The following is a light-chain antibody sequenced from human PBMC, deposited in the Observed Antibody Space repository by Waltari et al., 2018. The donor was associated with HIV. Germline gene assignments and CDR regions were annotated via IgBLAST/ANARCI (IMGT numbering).Light chain of an antibody. CDR2: GSS. V-gene: IGLV1-44*01. J-gene: IGLJ1*01. CDR1: FSNIGSNT. CDR3: AVWDDSLSEYV. Sequence: QSVLTPPPSASGAPGQRVTISCPGSFSNIGSNTVNWYQQLPGTAPRLLIYGSSQRPSGVPDRFSGSRSDTSASLDISGLHSEDEGDYYCAVWDDSLSEYVFATGTKVFVL.